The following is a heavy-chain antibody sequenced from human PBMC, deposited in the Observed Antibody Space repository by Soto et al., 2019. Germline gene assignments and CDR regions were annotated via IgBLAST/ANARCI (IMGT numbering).Heavy chain of an antibody. CDR1: GGSFSTYA. J-gene: IGHJ4*02. CDR3: ARDDGKEMPTSAGNFFDS. V-gene: IGHV1-69*13. Sequence: SVKVSCKASGGSFSTYAISWVRQAPGQGLEWMGGIIPILGPPNYAQKSRDRVTITADESTSTVYMELSSLRSEDSAVYYCARDDGKEMPTSAGNFFDSWGQGNLVSVS. D-gene: IGHD1-1*01. CDR2: IIPILGPP.